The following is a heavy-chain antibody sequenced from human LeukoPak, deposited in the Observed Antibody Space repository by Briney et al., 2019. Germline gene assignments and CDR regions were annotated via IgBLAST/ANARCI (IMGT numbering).Heavy chain of an antibody. CDR1: GGSFSGYY. D-gene: IGHD2-21*01. CDR3: ARHYSAGWPYFDC. J-gene: IGHJ4*02. CDR2: IYHSGST. Sequence: PSETLSRTCAVYGGSFSGYYWGWIRQPPGKGLEWIGSIYHSGSTYQNPSLKSRVTISVDTSKNQFSLNLSSVTAADTAVYYCARHYSAGWPYFDCWGQGTLVTVSS. V-gene: IGHV4-34*01.